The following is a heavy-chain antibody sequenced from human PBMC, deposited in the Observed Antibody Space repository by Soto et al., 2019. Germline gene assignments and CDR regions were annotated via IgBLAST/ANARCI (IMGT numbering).Heavy chain of an antibody. D-gene: IGHD6-13*01. V-gene: IGHV3-21*01. CDR3: ASARGSSWYPYYFDY. CDR1: GFTFSSYS. CDR2: ISSSSSYI. J-gene: IGHJ4*02. Sequence: EVQLVESGGGLVKPGGSLRLSCAASGFTFSSYSMNWVRQAPGKGLEWVSSISSSSSYIYYADSVKGRFTISRDNAKNSLYLQMNSLRAEVTAVYYCASARGSSWYPYYFDYWGQGTLVTVSS.